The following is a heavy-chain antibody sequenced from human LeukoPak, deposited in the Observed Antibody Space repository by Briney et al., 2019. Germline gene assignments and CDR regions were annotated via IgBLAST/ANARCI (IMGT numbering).Heavy chain of an antibody. J-gene: IGHJ4*02. CDR3: ARDGLYYYGSFDY. V-gene: IGHV4-4*07. Sequence: PSETLSLTCTISGGSISGSFWSWIRQPAGKGLEWIGRIATSGTINYNPSLKSRVTVSVDTSKNQFSLKLTSMSAADTAVYYCARDGLYYYGSFDYWGQGTLVTVSS. D-gene: IGHD3-10*01. CDR1: GGSISGSF. CDR2: IATSGTI.